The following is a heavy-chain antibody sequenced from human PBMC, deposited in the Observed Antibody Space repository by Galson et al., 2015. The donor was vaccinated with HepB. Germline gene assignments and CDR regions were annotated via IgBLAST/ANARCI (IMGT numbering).Heavy chain of an antibody. V-gene: IGHV4-34*01. CDR3: ARSRERRAFDI. CDR2: INHSGST. J-gene: IGHJ3*02. D-gene: IGHD1-26*01. Sequence: ETLSLTCAVYGGSFSGYYWSWIRQPPGKGLEWIGEINHSGSTNYNPSLKSRVTISVDTSKNQFSLKLSSVTAADTAVYYCARSRERRAFDIWGQGTMVTVSS. CDR1: GGSFSGYY.